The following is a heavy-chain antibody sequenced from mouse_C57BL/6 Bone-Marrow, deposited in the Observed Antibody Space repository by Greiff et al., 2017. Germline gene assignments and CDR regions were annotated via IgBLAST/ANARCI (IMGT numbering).Heavy chain of an antibody. CDR1: GFTFSSYA. CDR3: TRVGYYGSRRYFDV. CDR2: ISSGGDYI. Sequence: EVKLQESGEGLVKPGGSLKLSCAASGFTFSSYAMSWVRQTPEKRLEWVAYISSGGDYIYYADTVKGRFTISRDNARNTLYLQISSLKSEDTAMYYCTRVGYYGSRRYFDVWGTGTTVTVSS. V-gene: IGHV5-9-1*02. D-gene: IGHD1-1*01. J-gene: IGHJ1*03.